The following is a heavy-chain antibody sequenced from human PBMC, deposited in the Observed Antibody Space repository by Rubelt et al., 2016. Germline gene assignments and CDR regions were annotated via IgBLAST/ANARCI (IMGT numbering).Heavy chain of an antibody. Sequence: QVQLVQSGAEVKKPGASVKVSCKASGYTFTSYGISWVRQAPGQGLEWMGRIIPILGIANYAQKFQGRVTITADKSTSTAYMELSSLRSEDTAVYYCASRATVTSDAFDIWGQGTMVTVSS. V-gene: IGHV1-69*04. CDR1: GYTFTSYG. J-gene: IGHJ3*02. D-gene: IGHD4-17*01. CDR3: ASRATVTSDAFDI. CDR2: IIPILGIA.